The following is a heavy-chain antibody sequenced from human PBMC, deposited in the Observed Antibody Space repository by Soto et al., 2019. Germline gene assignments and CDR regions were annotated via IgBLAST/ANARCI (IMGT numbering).Heavy chain of an antibody. V-gene: IGHV1-69*06. Sequence: QVQLVQSGAEMRKPGSSLRVSCKASGGTFSDFAFSWVRQAPGQGLEWMGGIVPRFGSPNHAQKFGGRVTITADTSTSTVYMELSSLRFDDTAVYFCARDRIQLRLGKYSFNAMDVWGQGTTITVSS. CDR2: IVPRFGSP. J-gene: IGHJ6*02. CDR3: ARDRIQLRLGKYSFNAMDV. CDR1: GGTFSDFA. D-gene: IGHD3-16*01.